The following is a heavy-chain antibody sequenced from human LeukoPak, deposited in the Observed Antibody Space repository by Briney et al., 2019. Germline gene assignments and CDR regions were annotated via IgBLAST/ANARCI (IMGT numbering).Heavy chain of an antibody. CDR3: ARDQEGFDY. CDR1: GYTFTSNY. V-gene: IGHV1-46*01. Sequence: ASVKVSCKASGYTFTSNYIHWVRQAPGQGLEWMGMIDPRDGSTSYAQKSQGRVTVTRDTSTSTGHMELSGLRSEDTAVYYCARDQEGFDYWGQGTLVTVSS. CDR2: IDPRDGST. J-gene: IGHJ4*02.